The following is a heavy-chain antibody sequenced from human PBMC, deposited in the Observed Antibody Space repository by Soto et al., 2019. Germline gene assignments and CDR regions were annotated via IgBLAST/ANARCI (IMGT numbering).Heavy chain of an antibody. CDR1: GGTFSSYA. CDR2: IIPICGTT. D-gene: IGHD3-9*01. Sequence: SVKVSCKASGGTFSSYAISWVRQAPGQGLEWMGIIIPICGTTNYAQKFQGRVTMTRDTSTSTVYMELSSLRSEDSAVYFCARLEGLATISYYFDFWGPGALVTVSS. J-gene: IGHJ4*02. V-gene: IGHV1-69*05. CDR3: ARLEGLATISYYFDF.